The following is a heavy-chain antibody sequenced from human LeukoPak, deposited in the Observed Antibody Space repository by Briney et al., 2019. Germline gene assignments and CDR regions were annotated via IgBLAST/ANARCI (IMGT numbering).Heavy chain of an antibody. CDR3: ARTPSVYCSGDCYPGHFDY. D-gene: IGHD2-21*02. CDR2: IYYSGST. J-gene: IGHJ4*02. CDR1: GGSISSSSYY. V-gene: IGHV4-39*07. Sequence: SETLSLTCTVSGGSISSSSYYWGWIRQPPGKGLEWIGSIYYSGSTYYNPSLKSRVTISVDTSKNQFSLKLSSVTAADTAVYYCARTPSVYCSGDCYPGHFDYWGQGTLVTVSS.